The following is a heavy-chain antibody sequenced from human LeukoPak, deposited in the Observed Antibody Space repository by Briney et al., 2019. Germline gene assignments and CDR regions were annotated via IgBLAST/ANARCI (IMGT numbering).Heavy chain of an antibody. CDR3: VKEPAITGIAES. J-gene: IGHJ5*02. CDR2: IGGGGGHI. Sequence: GGSLRLSCAASGFTFNSYAMSWVRQVPGKGLEWVSAIGGGGGHIYYADSVKGRFTISRDNSKNTLYLQMNSLRAEDTAIYYCVKEPAITGIAESWGLGTLVTVSS. CDR1: GFTFNSYA. D-gene: IGHD2-2*01. V-gene: IGHV3-23*01.